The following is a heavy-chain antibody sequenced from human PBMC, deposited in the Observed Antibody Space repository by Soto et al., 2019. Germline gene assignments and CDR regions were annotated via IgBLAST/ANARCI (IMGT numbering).Heavy chain of an antibody. CDR2: LNGDGSVT. CDR1: GFSFSNSW. V-gene: IGHV3-74*01. CDR3: AIRASYYDSSGYFDY. Sequence: PGGSLRLSCAASGFSFSNSWMYWVRQVPGRGLVWVSRLNGDGSVTNYADFVRGRFTISRDNAKNTLYLQMNSLRAEDTAVYYCAIRASYYDSSGYFDYWGQGTLVTVSS. J-gene: IGHJ4*02. D-gene: IGHD3-22*01.